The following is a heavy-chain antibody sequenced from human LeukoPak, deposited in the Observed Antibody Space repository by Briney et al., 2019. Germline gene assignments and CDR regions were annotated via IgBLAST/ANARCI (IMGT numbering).Heavy chain of an antibody. CDR2: MNPNSGNT. Sequence: GASVKVSCKASGYTFTSYDINWVRQATGQGLEWMGWMNPNSGNTGYAQKFQGRVTITRNTSISTAYMELSSLRSEDTAVYYCARGPLAAAGPFDYWGQGTLVTVSS. CDR1: GYTFTSYD. V-gene: IGHV1-8*03. J-gene: IGHJ4*02. D-gene: IGHD6-13*01. CDR3: ARGPLAAAGPFDY.